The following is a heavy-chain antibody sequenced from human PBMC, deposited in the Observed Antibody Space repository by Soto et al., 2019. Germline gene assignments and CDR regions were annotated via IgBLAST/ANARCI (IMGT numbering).Heavy chain of an antibody. CDR1: GYTFTSYG. Sequence: ASVKVSCKASGYTFTSYGISWVRQAPGQGLERMGWISAYNGNTNYAQKPQGRGTMTTDTPTSTAYMELRSLRSDDTAVYYCARVAAAGPFDYWGQGTLVTVSS. J-gene: IGHJ4*02. V-gene: IGHV1-18*01. D-gene: IGHD6-13*01. CDR2: ISAYNGNT. CDR3: ARVAAAGPFDY.